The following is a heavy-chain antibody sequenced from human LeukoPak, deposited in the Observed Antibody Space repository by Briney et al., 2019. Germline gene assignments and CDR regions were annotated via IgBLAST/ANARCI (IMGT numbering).Heavy chain of an antibody. CDR2: IYYSGST. J-gene: IGHJ4*02. CDR1: GGSISSSSYY. Sequence: SETLSLTCTVSGGSISSSSYYWGWIRQPPGKGLGWIGSIYYSGSTYYNPSLKSRVTISVDTSKNQFSLKLSSVTAADTAVYYCARSVFGVVMRYFDYWGQGTLVTVSS. V-gene: IGHV4-39*01. D-gene: IGHD3-3*02. CDR3: ARSVFGVVMRYFDY.